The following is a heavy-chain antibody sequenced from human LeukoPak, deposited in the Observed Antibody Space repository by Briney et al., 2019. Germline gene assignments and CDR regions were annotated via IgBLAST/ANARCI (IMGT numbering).Heavy chain of an antibody. Sequence: PGGSLRLSCSASGFTFSSYAMSWVRQAPGEWLEWVSAISGSGGSTYYADSVKGRFTISRDNSKNTLYLQMNSLRAEDTAVHYCAKDWEGVVRGVILAYFDYWGQGTLVTVSS. CDR3: AKDWEGVVRGVILAYFDY. CDR1: GFTFSSYA. J-gene: IGHJ4*02. D-gene: IGHD3-10*01. CDR2: ISGSGGST. V-gene: IGHV3-23*01.